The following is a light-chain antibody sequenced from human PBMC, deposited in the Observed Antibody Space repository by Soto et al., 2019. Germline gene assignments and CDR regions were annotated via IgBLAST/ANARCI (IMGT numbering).Light chain of an antibody. CDR1: ESVTNY. CDR2: DVS. V-gene: IGKV3-11*01. CDR3: QQRSDWPWT. Sequence: ARESVTNYVAWSKQQXGKAPMLLVYDVSXRATGIPAGFSGGGSATDFTLTISNLEPEDFAVYYCQQRSDWPWTFGQGTNVDI. J-gene: IGKJ1*01.